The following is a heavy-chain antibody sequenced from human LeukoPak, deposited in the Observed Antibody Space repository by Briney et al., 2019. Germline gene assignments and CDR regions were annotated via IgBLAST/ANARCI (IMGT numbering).Heavy chain of an antibody. CDR1: GFTFSSYW. V-gene: IGHV3-74*01. J-gene: IGHJ4*02. CDR2: INSDGSIT. D-gene: IGHD5-24*01. Sequence: PGGSQRLSCAASGFTFSSYWMHWVRQAPGKGLVWVSLINSDGSITTYADSVKGRFTISRDNSKNTLYLQMNSLRAEDTAVYYCARDLGYNSDYWGQGTLVTVSS. CDR3: ARDLGYNSDY.